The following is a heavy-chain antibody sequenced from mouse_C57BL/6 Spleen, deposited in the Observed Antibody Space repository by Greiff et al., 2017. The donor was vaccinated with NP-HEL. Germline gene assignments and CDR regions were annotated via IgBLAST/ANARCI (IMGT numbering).Heavy chain of an antibody. V-gene: IGHV1-42*01. Sequence: EVQRVESGPELVKPGASVKISCKASGYSFTGYYMNWVKQSPEKSLEWIGEINPSTGGTTYNQKFKAKATLTVDKSSSTAYMQLKSLTSEDSAVYYCARLSTTVVADYWGQGTTLTVSS. J-gene: IGHJ2*01. CDR1: GYSFTGYY. CDR2: INPSTGGT. D-gene: IGHD1-1*01. CDR3: ARLSTTVVADY.